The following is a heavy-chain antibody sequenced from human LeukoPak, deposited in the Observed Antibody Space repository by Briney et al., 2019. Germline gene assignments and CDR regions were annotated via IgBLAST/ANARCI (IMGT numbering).Heavy chain of an antibody. J-gene: IGHJ4*02. CDR2: INHSGST. CDR3: ARGSGPDY. V-gene: IGHV4-34*01. CDR1: GGSFSGYY. Sequence: SETLSLTCAVYGGSFSGYYWSWIRQPPGKGLEWIGEINHSGSTNYNPSLKSRVTISVDTSKNQFSLKLSSVTAADTAVYYCARGSGPDYWGQGPLVTVSS. D-gene: IGHD3-10*01.